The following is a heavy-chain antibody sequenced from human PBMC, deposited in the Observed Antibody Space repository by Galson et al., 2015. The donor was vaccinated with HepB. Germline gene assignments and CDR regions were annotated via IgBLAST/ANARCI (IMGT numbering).Heavy chain of an antibody. CDR3: ARDYSDFYSSGWLRYFDL. CDR2: IYSGGST. CDR1: GFTVSSNY. Sequence: SLRLSCAASGFTVSSNYMSWVRQAPGKGLEWVSVIYSGGSTYYADSVKGRFTISRDNSKNTLYLRMNSLRAEDTAVYYCARDYSDFYSSGWLRYFDLWGRGTLVTVSS. V-gene: IGHV3-66*02. J-gene: IGHJ2*01. D-gene: IGHD6-19*01.